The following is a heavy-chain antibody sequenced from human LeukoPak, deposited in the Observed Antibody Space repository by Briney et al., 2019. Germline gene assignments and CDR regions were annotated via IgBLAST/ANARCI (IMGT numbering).Heavy chain of an antibody. D-gene: IGHD3-22*01. CDR3: ARDRDYYDSSGYYFGY. CDR2: ISSSGSTI. V-gene: IGHV3-11*01. J-gene: IGHJ4*02. CDR1: GFTFSDYY. Sequence: SGGPLRLSCAASGFTFSDYYMSWIRQAPGKGLEWVSYISSSGSTIYYADSVKGRFTISRDNAKNSLYLQMNSLRAEDTAVYYCARDRDYYDSSGYYFGYWGQGTLVTVSS.